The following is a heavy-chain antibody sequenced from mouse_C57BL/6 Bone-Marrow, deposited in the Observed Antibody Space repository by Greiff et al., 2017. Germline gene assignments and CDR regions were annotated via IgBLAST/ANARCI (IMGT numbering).Heavy chain of an antibody. J-gene: IGHJ2*01. D-gene: IGHD1-1*01. CDR1: GYTFTSYG. Sequence: VQLQQSGAELVRPGSSVKMSCKTSGYTFTSYGINWVKQRPGQGLEWIGYIYIGNGYTVYNEKFKGKATLTSDTSSSTAYMQLSSLTSEDSAIYFCKFITTVVATKKFDYWGQGTTLTVSS. CDR2: IYIGNGYT. CDR3: KFITTVVATKKFDY. V-gene: IGHV1-58*01.